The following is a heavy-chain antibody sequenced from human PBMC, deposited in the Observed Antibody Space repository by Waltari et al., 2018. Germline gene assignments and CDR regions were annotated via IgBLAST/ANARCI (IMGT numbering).Heavy chain of an antibody. CDR1: GFNSSNHW. J-gene: IGHJ4*02. V-gene: IGHV3-7*01. D-gene: IGHD6-25*01. CDR2: IKQDGSDK. Sequence: EVQLVESGGGLVQPGGSLRLSCAASGFNSSNHWMSWVSQAPGKGLEWVDNIKQDGSDKYYSDSVRGRFTISRDNTKNSLYLEMNSLRAEDTAVYYCARVSSAYFDYWGQGTLVTVSS. CDR3: ARVSSAYFDY.